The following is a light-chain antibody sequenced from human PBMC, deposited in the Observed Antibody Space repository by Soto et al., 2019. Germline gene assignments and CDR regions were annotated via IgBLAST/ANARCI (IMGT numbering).Light chain of an antibody. V-gene: IGLV1-47*01. Sequence: QSVLTQPPSASGTPGQGVTISCSGSTSNIGSNYVYWYQQLPGTAPKLLIYRNNQRPSGVPDRFSGSKSGNTATLTISGTQAMDEADYYCQAWDSSTENVFGTGTKLTVL. J-gene: IGLJ1*01. CDR3: QAWDSSTENV. CDR1: TSNIGSNY. CDR2: RNN.